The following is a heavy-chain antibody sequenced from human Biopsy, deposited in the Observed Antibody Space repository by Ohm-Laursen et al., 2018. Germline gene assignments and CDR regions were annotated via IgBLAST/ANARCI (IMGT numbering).Heavy chain of an antibody. D-gene: IGHD2-8*01. CDR2: ISASGNHI. J-gene: IGHJ4*02. Sequence: SLRLSCTASGFTFQDHAMHWVRQAPGKGLEWVSSISASGNHIYYTDSVKGRFTVSRDNGKNSVYLQMNSLRVEDTAVYYCARDGEAKYCKHGVCPSDFWGQGTLVTVSS. CDR1: GFTFQDHA. V-gene: IGHV3-21*01. CDR3: ARDGEAKYCKHGVCPSDF.